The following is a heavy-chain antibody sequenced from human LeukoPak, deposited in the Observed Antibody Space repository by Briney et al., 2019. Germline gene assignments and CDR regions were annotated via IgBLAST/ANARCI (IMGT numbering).Heavy chain of an antibody. D-gene: IGHD1-1*01. J-gene: IGHJ4*02. V-gene: IGHV3-48*01. Sequence: GGSLRLPCATSGFTFSSYSMNWVRQAPGKGLEWVSYISSSSSTIYYADSVKGRFTISRDNAKNSLYLQMNSLRAEDTAVYYCARDRLEPPRVYYFDYWGQGTLVTVSS. CDR3: ARDRLEPPRVYYFDY. CDR2: ISSSSSTI. CDR1: GFTFSSYS.